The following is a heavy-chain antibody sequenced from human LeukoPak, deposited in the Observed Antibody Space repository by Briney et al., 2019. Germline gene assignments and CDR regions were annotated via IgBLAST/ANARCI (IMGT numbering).Heavy chain of an antibody. CDR3: ARDLRIAARPFSCGFDP. CDR1: GYTFTGYY. J-gene: IGHJ5*02. Sequence: GASVKVSCKASGYTFTGYYMHWVRQAPGQGLEWMGWLNPNSGGTNYAQKFQGRVTMTRDTSISTAYMELSRLRSDDTAVYYCARDLRIAARPFSCGFDPWGHGTLVTASS. CDR2: LNPNSGGT. D-gene: IGHD6-6*01. V-gene: IGHV1-2*02.